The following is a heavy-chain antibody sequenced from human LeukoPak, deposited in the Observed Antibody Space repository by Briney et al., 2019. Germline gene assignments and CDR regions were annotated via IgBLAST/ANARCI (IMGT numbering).Heavy chain of an antibody. CDR1: GGSISSSY. Sequence: SETLSLTCTVSGGSISSSYWSWVRQPPGKGLGWIGYIDNSGSTNYNPSLKSRVTISLDTPKSQFSLKLSSVTAADTAVYYCARAPLYSGGSGWSIYYFYAMDVWGQGTTVTVSS. D-gene: IGHD6-19*01. CDR2: IDNSGST. V-gene: IGHV4-59*01. CDR3: ARAPLYSGGSGWSIYYFYAMDV. J-gene: IGHJ6*02.